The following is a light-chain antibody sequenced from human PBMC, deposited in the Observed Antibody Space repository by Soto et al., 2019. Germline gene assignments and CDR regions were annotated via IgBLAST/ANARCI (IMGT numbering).Light chain of an antibody. CDR3: QQFGTPPWT. J-gene: IGKJ1*01. CDR1: QDVLNNY. Sequence: DIVLTQSPGTLSLSPGERATLSCRASQDVLNNYLAWLQQKPGQAPRLLISAISTRASGIPDRFSGSGSGTHFNLTISRLEPEDFAVYYCQQFGTPPWTFGQGTKVEIK. V-gene: IGKV3-20*01. CDR2: AIS.